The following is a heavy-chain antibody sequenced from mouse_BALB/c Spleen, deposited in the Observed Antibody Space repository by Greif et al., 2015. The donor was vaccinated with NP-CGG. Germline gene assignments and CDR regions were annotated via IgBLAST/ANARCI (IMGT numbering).Heavy chain of an antibody. V-gene: IGHV1S127*01. CDR3: TRIRYYGSSQAWFAY. Sequence: VQLQQSGAELVKPGASVKMSCKASGYTFTSYWMHWVKQRPGQGLEWIGTIDPSDSYTSYNQKFKGKATLTVDTSSSTAYMQLSSLTSEDSAVYYCTRIRYYGSSQAWFAYWGQGTLVTVSA. J-gene: IGHJ3*01. CDR2: IDPSDSYT. CDR1: GYTFTSYW. D-gene: IGHD1-1*01.